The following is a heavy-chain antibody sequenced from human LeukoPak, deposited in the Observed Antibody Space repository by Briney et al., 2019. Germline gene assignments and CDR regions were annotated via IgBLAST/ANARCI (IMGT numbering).Heavy chain of an antibody. Sequence: SETLSLTCTVSGGSISNYYWSWIRQPPGKELEWIGHISNSGSTNYNPSLKTRVTMSLDTSKNQFSLKLYSVTGADAAVYYCARRMVRGVFADWFEPWGQGTLVTVSS. J-gene: IGHJ5*02. CDR2: ISNSGST. CDR1: GGSISNYY. V-gene: IGHV4-59*08. CDR3: ARRMVRGVFADWFEP. D-gene: IGHD3-10*01.